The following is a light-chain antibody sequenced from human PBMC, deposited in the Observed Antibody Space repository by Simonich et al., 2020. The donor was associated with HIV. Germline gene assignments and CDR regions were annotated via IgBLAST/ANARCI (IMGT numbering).Light chain of an antibody. Sequence: EIVMTQSPATLSVSPGERATLSCRASQSVSSNLACYQQKPGQARRLLIYGASTRATGIPARFSGSGSGTEFTLTIRSLQSEDFAVYYCQQYHNWPPYTFGQGTKLEIK. CDR3: QQYHNWPPYT. J-gene: IGKJ2*01. CDR1: QSVSSN. CDR2: GAS. V-gene: IGKV3-15*01.